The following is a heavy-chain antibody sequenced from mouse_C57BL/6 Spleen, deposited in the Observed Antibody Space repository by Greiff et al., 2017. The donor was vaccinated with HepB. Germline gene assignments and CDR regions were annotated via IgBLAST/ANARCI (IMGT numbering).Heavy chain of an antibody. CDR2: IDPSDSYT. CDR1: GYTFTSYW. D-gene: IGHD2-5*01. CDR3: ARGRVTIVTQGYAMDY. J-gene: IGHJ4*01. V-gene: IGHV1-50*01. Sequence: QLQQPGAELVKPGASVKLSCKASGYTFTSYWMQWVKQRPGQGLEWIGEIDPSDSYTNYNQKFKGKATLTVDTSSSTAYMQLSSLTSEDSAVYYCARGRVTIVTQGYAMDYWGQGTSVTVSS.